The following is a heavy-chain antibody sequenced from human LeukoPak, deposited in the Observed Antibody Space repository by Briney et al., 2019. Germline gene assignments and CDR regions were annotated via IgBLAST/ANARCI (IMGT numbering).Heavy chain of an antibody. CDR3: ARVRSGSYYGDFDY. D-gene: IGHD1-26*01. Sequence: SETLSLTCAVYGGSFSGYYWSWIRQPPGKGLEWIGEINHSGSTNYNPSLKSRVTISVDTSKNQFSLKLSSVTAEDTAVYYCARVRSGSYYGDFDYWGQGTLVTVSS. J-gene: IGHJ4*02. CDR1: GGSFSGYY. V-gene: IGHV4-34*01. CDR2: INHSGST.